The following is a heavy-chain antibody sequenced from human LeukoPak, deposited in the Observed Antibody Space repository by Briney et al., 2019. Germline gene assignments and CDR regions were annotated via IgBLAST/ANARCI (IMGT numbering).Heavy chain of an antibody. V-gene: IGHV3-72*01. CDR1: GFTFSDHY. CDR2: IRKKVNSYTT. J-gene: IGHJ4*02. Sequence: GGSLRLSCAASGFTFSDHYMDWVRQAPGKGLEWVGRIRKKVNSYTTEHAASVKGRFTISRDDSKNSLYLQVNSLKTEDTAVYYCVRVQTSGNYYYFDYWGQGTLVTVSS. D-gene: IGHD1-26*01. CDR3: VRVQTSGNYYYFDY.